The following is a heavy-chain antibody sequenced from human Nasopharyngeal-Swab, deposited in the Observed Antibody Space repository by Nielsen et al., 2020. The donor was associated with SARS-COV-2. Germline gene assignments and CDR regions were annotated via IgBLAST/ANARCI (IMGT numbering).Heavy chain of an antibody. J-gene: IGHJ4*02. Sequence: SETLSLTCAVSGRSISGSDWWSWVRQPPGKGLEWIGETSPDGGTNYNPSLKGRVIVSVDRSKNLFSLSLKSVTAADTAVYYCASSLSEKRGHDSWGQGTLVTVSS. CDR1: GRSISGSDW. CDR3: ASSLSEKRGHDS. V-gene: IGHV4-4*02. D-gene: IGHD2-15*01. CDR2: TSPDGGT.